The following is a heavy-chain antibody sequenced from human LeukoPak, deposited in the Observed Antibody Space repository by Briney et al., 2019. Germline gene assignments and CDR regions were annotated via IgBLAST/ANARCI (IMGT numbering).Heavy chain of an antibody. CDR1: GGSISNYY. J-gene: IGHJ4*02. CDR3: ARAEGDYTFDY. CDR2: IYNSGST. D-gene: IGHD4-17*01. Sequence: PSETLSLTCTVSGGSISNYYWSWMRQPPGKGLEWIGHIYNSGSTNYNPSLKSRVTISVDTPKNQFSLKLSSVTAADTAVYYCARAEGDYTFDYWGQGTLVTVSS. V-gene: IGHV4-59*01.